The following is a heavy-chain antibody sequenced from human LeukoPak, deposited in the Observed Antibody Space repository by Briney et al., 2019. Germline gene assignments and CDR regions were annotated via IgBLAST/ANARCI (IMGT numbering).Heavy chain of an antibody. CDR3: VTDQGH. CDR2: VSGRGDKT. J-gene: IGHJ4*02. CDR1: GFTFSTYA. V-gene: IGHV3-23*01. Sequence: GGSLRLSCAASGFTFSTYAVHWVRQAPGKGLEWVSGVSGRGDKTYYADSVKGRFAISRDNARNTLFLQMSALRVDDTAMYYCVTDQGHWGQGTLVTVSS.